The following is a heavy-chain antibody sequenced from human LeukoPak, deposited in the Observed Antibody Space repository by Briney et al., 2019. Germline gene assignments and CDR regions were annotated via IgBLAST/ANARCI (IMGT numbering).Heavy chain of an antibody. J-gene: IGHJ5*02. CDR1: GFTFSSYA. D-gene: IGHD2-15*01. Sequence: GGSLRLSCAASGFTFSSYAMHWVRQAPGKGLEWVAVISYDGSNKYYADSVKGRFTISRDNSKNTLYLQMNSLRAEDTAVYHCARDDSCYSVWRWFDPWGQGTLVTVSS. CDR3: ARDDSCYSVWRWFDP. V-gene: IGHV3-30-3*01. CDR2: ISYDGSNK.